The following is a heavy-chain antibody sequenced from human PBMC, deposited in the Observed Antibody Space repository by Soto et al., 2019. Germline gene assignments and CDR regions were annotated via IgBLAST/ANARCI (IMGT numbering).Heavy chain of an antibody. CDR2: IIGSGGST. CDR1: GFTFSSYA. J-gene: IGHJ1*01. V-gene: IGHV3-23*01. CDR3: AKAPVPDYGAYGSCVSQH. D-gene: IGHD4-17*01. Sequence: GGSLRLSCVASGFTFSSYAMSWVRQAPGKGLEWVSAIIGSGGSTYYADSVKGRFTISRDNSKNTLYLQMNSLRAEDTAVFYCAKAPVPDYGAYGSCVSQHGGQGTLVTVSS.